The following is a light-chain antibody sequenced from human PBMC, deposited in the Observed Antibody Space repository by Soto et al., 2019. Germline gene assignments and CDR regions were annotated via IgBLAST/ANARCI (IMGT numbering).Light chain of an antibody. Sequence: QSALTQPASVSGSPGQSITISCTGTSSDVGGYNYVSWYQQHPGKAPKLMIYGVTNRPSGVSNRFSGSKSANTASLTISGLQAEDEADYSCSSYTSSSTLSVVFGGGTKLTVL. CDR1: SSDVGGYNY. J-gene: IGLJ2*01. CDR2: GVT. V-gene: IGLV2-14*01. CDR3: SSYTSSSTLSVV.